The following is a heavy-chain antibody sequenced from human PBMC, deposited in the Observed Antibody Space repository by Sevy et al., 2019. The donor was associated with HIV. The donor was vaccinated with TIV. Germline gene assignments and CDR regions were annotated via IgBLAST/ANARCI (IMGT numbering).Heavy chain of an antibody. J-gene: IGHJ6*02. CDR3: TTDPIVAASDYKYYGMDV. Sequence: GGSLRLSCVASGFSFNNAWMNWVRQAPGKGLEWVGHIKRKTDGGTRDYAASVKGRFTIERDDSENTLFLQINSLKTEDTAVYYSTTDPIVAASDYKYYGMDVWGQGTTVTVSS. D-gene: IGHD6-13*01. CDR1: GFSFNNAW. V-gene: IGHV3-15*01. CDR2: IKRKTDGGTR.